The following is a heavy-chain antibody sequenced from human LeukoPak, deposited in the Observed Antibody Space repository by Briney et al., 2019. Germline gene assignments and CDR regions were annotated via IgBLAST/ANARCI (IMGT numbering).Heavy chain of an antibody. Sequence: GGSLRLSCAASGFIFSDYAMNWVRQAPGKGLEWISHISGDSITTYDADSVKGRFTISRDNVKNSLYQQMNSLRDEDTAVYYCARYFGDPQGMDVWGQGTTVTVSS. CDR3: ARYFGDPQGMDV. V-gene: IGHV3-48*02. J-gene: IGHJ6*02. CDR1: GFIFSDYA. CDR2: ISGDSITT. D-gene: IGHD3-10*01.